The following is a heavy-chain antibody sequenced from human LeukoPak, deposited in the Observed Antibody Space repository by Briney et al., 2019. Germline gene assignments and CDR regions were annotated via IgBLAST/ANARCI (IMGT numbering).Heavy chain of an antibody. Sequence: PSETLSLTCTVSGGSISSYYWSWIRQPPGKGLEWIGYIYYSGSTNYNPSLKSRVTISVDSSKNQFSLKLSSVTAADTAVYYCARGRRDYDILTWSYYYYMDVWGKGTTVTVSS. V-gene: IGHV4-59*12. CDR3: ARGRRDYDILTWSYYYYMDV. D-gene: IGHD3-9*01. CDR2: IYYSGST. CDR1: GGSISSYY. J-gene: IGHJ6*03.